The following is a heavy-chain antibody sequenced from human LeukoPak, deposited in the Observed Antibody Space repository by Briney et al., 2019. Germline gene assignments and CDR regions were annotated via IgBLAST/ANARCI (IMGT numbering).Heavy chain of an antibody. J-gene: IGHJ4*02. Sequence: PGGSLRLSCAASGFTFSSYAMSWVRQAPGKGLEWVSAISGSGGSTYYADSVKGRFTISRDNSKNTLYLQMNSLRAEDTAVYYCANELESGWGGGQFDYWGQGTLVTVSS. CDR2: ISGSGGST. V-gene: IGHV3-23*01. CDR3: ANELESGWGGGQFDY. D-gene: IGHD6-19*01. CDR1: GFTFSSYA.